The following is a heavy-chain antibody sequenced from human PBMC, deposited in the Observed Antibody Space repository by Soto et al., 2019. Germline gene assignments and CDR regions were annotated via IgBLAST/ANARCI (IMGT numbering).Heavy chain of an antibody. CDR2: IIPILGIA. D-gene: IGHD3-22*01. J-gene: IGHJ4*02. Sequence: ASVNVSCKASGGTFSSYTISWVRQAPGQGLEWMGRIIPILGIANYAQKFQGRVTITADKSTSTVYMEVSSLRSEDTAVYYCARAAYYYESSGYYPGDYWGQGTLVTVS. CDR1: GGTFSSYT. V-gene: IGHV1-69*02. CDR3: ARAAYYYESSGYYPGDY.